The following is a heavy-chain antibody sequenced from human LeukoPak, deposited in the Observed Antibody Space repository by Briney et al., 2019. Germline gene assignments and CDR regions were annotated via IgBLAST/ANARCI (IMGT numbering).Heavy chain of an antibody. D-gene: IGHD4-17*01. CDR2: IYTSGST. CDR1: VGSLSNYY. V-gene: IGHV4-4*07. Sequence: SETLSLTCTVSVGSLSNYYWNWIRQPAGKELEWIGRIYTSGSTKYNPSVKSRLTMSMDTTKNQFTLRVSYVSAPDTAVYYCARGSDDFGDYGFDYWGQGTLVTVSS. CDR3: ARGSDDFGDYGFDY. J-gene: IGHJ4*02.